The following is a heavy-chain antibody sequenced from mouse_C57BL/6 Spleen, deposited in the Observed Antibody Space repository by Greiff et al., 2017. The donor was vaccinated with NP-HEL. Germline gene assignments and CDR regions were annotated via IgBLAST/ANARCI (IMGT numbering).Heavy chain of an antibody. J-gene: IGHJ4*01. CDR1: GFTFSSYA. Sequence: EVKLVESGGGLVKPGGSLKLSCAASGFTFSSYAMSWVRQTPEKRLEWVATISDGGSYTYYPDNVKGRFTISRDNAKNNLYLQMSHLKSEDTAMYYCARDDHYGSSWGDYWGQGTSVTVSS. CDR2: ISDGGSYT. CDR3: ARDDHYGSSWGDY. V-gene: IGHV5-4*01. D-gene: IGHD1-1*01.